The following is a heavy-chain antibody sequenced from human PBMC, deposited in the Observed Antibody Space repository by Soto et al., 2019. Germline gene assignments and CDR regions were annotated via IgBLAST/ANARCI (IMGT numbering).Heavy chain of an antibody. J-gene: IGHJ6*03. D-gene: IGHD6-6*01. CDR1: GGSISSYY. V-gene: IGHV4-59*01. Sequence: QVQLQESGPGLVKPSETLSLTCTVSGGSISSYYWSWIRQPPGKGLEWFGYIYYSGSTNNNPSLKSRVTISVDTSKNQFSLKLSSVTAADTAVYYCAREYSSSSYYYYYMDVWGKGTTVTVSS. CDR3: AREYSSSSYYYYYMDV. CDR2: IYYSGST.